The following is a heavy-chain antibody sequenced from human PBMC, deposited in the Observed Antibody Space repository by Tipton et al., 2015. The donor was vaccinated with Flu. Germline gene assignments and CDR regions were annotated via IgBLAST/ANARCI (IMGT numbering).Heavy chain of an antibody. CDR2: ISGSGADT. V-gene: IGHV3-23*01. CDR1: GFTFSSYA. D-gene: IGHD1-26*01. J-gene: IGHJ4*02. CDR3: AKDQVPSYSGSYLPMGFDY. Sequence: SLRLSCAASGFTFSSYAMSWVRQAPGKGLEWVSVISGSGADTFYADSVKGRFTISRDNSKNTLYLQMNSLRAGDTAVYYCAKDQVPSYSGSYLPMGFDYWGRGTLVTVSS.